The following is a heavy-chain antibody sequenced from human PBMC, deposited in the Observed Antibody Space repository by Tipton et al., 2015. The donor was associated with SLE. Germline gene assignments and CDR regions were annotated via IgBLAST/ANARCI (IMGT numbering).Heavy chain of an antibody. Sequence: LRLSCTGSGASITSDYWTWIRQPPGKGLEWIGYISYSGSTNYNPSVRSRVSISLDTSKNQFSLKVKSVTTADTAVYYCARMRGGYNAHHWGQGILVTVSS. D-gene: IGHD5-24*01. V-gene: IGHV4-59*01. J-gene: IGHJ5*02. CDR2: ISYSGST. CDR1: GASITSDY. CDR3: ARMRGGYNAHH.